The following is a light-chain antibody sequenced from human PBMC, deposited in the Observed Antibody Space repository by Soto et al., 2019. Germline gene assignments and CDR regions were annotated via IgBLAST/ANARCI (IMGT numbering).Light chain of an antibody. CDR1: STDVGGYDY. J-gene: IGLJ1*01. V-gene: IGLV2-11*01. CDR2: DVS. Sequence: QSALTQPRSVSGSPGQSVTISCTGTSTDVGGYDYVSWYQQHPGKAPKLMIYDVSKRPSEVPDRFSGSKSGNTASLTISGLQAEDEADYYCCSYAGSYTYAFGTGTKVTVL. CDR3: CSYAGSYTYA.